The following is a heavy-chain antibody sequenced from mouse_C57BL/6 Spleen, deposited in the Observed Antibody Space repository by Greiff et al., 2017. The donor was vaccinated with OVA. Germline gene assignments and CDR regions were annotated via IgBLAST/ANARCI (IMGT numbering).Heavy chain of an antibody. J-gene: IGHJ4*01. CDR1: GFTFSSYA. D-gene: IGHD1-1*01. V-gene: IGHV5-4*03. CDR3: ARYYYGSSWAMDY. Sequence: EVKLMESGGGLVKPGGSLKLSCAASGFTFSSYAMSWVRQTPEKRLEWVATISDGGSYTYYPDNVKGRFTISRDNAKNNLYLQMSHLKSEDTAMYYCARYYYGSSWAMDYWGQGTSVTVSS. CDR2: ISDGGSYT.